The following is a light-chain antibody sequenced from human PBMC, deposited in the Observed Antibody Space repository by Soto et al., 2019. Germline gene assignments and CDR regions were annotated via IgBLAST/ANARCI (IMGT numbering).Light chain of an antibody. CDR1: SSNIGAGYD. CDR3: QSYDNSLSGSFWV. V-gene: IGLV1-40*01. CDR2: GNS. J-gene: IGLJ3*02. Sequence: QSLLTQPPSVSGAPGQRVTISCTGSSSNIGAGYDIHWYQQLPGTTPKLLIYGNSNRPSGVPDRFSGSKSGTSASLAITGLQAEDEADYYCQSYDNSLSGSFWVFGGGTKLTVL.